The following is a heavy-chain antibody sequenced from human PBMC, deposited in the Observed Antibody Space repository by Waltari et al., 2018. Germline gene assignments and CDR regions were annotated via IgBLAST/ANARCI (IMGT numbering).Heavy chain of an antibody. Sequence: QVQLQESGPGLVKPSETLSLTCAVSGYSISSGYYWGWIRQPPGKGLEWIGSIYHSGSTYDNPSLKSRVTISVDTSKNQFSLKLSSVTAADTAVYYCAGHNWNDVVFDYWGQGTLVTVSS. V-gene: IGHV4-38-2*01. CDR1: GYSISSGYY. J-gene: IGHJ4*02. D-gene: IGHD1-1*01. CDR3: AGHNWNDVVFDY. CDR2: IYHSGST.